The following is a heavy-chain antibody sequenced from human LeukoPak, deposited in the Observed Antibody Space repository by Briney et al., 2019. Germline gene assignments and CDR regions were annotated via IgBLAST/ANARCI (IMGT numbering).Heavy chain of an antibody. CDR1: GFTFSSYS. V-gene: IGHV3-21*01. J-gene: IGHJ6*03. CDR3: ARDVLRFLEWLSGPSDYMDV. CDR2: ISSSSSYI. D-gene: IGHD3-3*01. Sequence: PGGSLRLSCAASGFTFSSYSMNWVRQAPGKGLEWVSPISSSSSYIYYADSVKGRFTISRDNAKNSLYLQMNSLRAEDTAVYYCARDVLRFLEWLSGPSDYMDVWGKGTTVTVSS.